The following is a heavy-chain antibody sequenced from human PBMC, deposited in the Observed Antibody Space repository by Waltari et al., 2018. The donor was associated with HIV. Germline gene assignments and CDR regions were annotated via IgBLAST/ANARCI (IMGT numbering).Heavy chain of an antibody. V-gene: IGHV4-39*01. J-gene: IGHJ6*02. CDR2: IYYSGST. CDR3: ASPGPLQVPYYYGMDV. D-gene: IGHD1-1*01. Sequence: QLQLQESGPGLVKPSETLSLTCTVSGGSISSSSYYWGWIRQPPGKGLEWIGSIYYSGSTYYNPSLKSRVTISVDTSKNQFSLKLSSVTAADTAVYYCASPGPLQVPYYYGMDVWGQGTTVTVSS. CDR1: GGSISSSSYY.